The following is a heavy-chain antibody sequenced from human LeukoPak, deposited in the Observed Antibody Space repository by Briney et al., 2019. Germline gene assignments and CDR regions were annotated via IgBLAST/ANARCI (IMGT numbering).Heavy chain of an antibody. V-gene: IGHV3-21*01. CDR3: ARDLGFKMKPAGIAVAGNSRDFQH. J-gene: IGHJ1*01. D-gene: IGHD6-19*01. Sequence: GGSLRLSCAASGFTFSSYTINWVCQAPGKGLEWVSAITSGSYIYYTDSVKGRFTVSRDNAKSSLYLQMNSLRAEPTAVYYCARDLGFKMKPAGIAVAGNSRDFQHWGQGTLVTVSS. CDR1: GFTFSSYT. CDR2: ITSGSYI.